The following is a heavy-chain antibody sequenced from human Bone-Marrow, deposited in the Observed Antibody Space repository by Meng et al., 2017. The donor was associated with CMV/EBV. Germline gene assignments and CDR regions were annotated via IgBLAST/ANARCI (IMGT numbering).Heavy chain of an antibody. D-gene: IGHD6-6*01. CDR3: ARDPGIAARRHHYYYGMDV. V-gene: IGHV1-18*01. J-gene: IGHJ6*02. CDR1: GYTFTSYG. CDR2: ISAYNGNT. Sequence: ASVKVSCKASGYTFTSYGISWVRQAPGQGLEWMGWISAYNGNTNYAQKLQGRVTMTTDTSTSTAYMELRSLRSDDTAVYYCARDPGIAARRHHYYYGMDVWGQGTTVTVYS.